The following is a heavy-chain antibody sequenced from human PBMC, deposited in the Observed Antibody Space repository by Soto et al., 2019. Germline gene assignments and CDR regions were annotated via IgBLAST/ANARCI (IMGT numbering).Heavy chain of an antibody. CDR2: IIPFSGTP. CDR3: ARAHYRGGSGNFWINWFDS. J-gene: IGHJ5*01. CDR1: GDTFSTYG. V-gene: IGHV1-69*01. Sequence: QVQLVQSGAEVKKPGSSVKVSCEPSGDTFSTYGLNWVRQAPGQGLEWMGGIIPFSGTPNYAQKFQDRVTINADESTGTAYMEVTSLRLEDTAVYYCARAHYRGGSGNFWINWFDSWGQGTLVTVSS. D-gene: IGHD3-10*01.